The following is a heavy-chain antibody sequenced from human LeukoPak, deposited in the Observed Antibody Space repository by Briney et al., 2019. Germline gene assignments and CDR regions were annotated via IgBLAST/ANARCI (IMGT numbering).Heavy chain of an antibody. J-gene: IGHJ4*02. CDR3: ARGAGWLPFV. Sequence: SETLSLTCTVSGGSISSHYWSWIRQPPGKGLEWIGYIYYSGSTNYNPSLKSRVTISVDTSKSQFSLKLSSVTAADTAVYYCARGAGWLPFVWGQGTLVTVSS. D-gene: IGHD5-24*01. V-gene: IGHV4-59*11. CDR2: IYYSGST. CDR1: GGSISSHY.